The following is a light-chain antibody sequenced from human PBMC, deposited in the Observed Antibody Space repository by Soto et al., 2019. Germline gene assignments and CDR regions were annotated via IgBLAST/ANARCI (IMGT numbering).Light chain of an antibody. Sequence: QSVLTQPPSVSAATGQTVTISCSGSSSNIGSNYVSWYQQLPGTAPRLLIFDNNKRLSVIPDRFSGSKSGTSATLGITGLQTGDESLYSCATWDTSLRSVVFGGGTQLTVL. V-gene: IGLV1-51*01. CDR3: ATWDTSLRSVV. J-gene: IGLJ7*01. CDR1: SSNIGSNY. CDR2: DNN.